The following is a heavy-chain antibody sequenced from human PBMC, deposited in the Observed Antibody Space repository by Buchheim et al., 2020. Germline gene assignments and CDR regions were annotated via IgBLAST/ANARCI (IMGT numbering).Heavy chain of an antibody. CDR1: GFTFSSYS. CDR2: ISSSSSYI. CDR3: ARLEGYDSSGYHYRY. D-gene: IGHD3-22*01. V-gene: IGHV3-21*01. J-gene: IGHJ4*02. Sequence: EVQLVESGGGLVKPGGSLRLSCAASGFTFSSYSMNWVRQAPGKGLEWVSSISSSSSYIYYADSVKGRFTISRDNAQNSLYLQMDSLRAEDTAVYYCARLEGYDSSGYHYRYWGQGTL.